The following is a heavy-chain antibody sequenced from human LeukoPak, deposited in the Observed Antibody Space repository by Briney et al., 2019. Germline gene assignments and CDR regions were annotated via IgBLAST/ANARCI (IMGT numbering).Heavy chain of an antibody. CDR3: ASSSSGWHYFDY. CDR1: GGTFSSYA. D-gene: IGHD6-19*01. CDR2: IIPIFGTA. Sequence: ASVKVSCKASGGTFSSYAISWVRQAPGQGLEWMGGIIPIFGTANYAQKFQGRVTITADESTSTAYMELSSLRSEDTAVYYCASSSSGWHYFDYWGQGTLVTVSS. V-gene: IGHV1-69*01. J-gene: IGHJ4*02.